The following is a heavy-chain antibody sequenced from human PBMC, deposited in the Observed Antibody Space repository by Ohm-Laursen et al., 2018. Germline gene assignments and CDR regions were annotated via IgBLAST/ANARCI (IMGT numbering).Heavy chain of an antibody. CDR3: ATNSTEGGWFDP. J-gene: IGHJ5*02. CDR2: INHSGNT. D-gene: IGHD1-14*01. CDR1: GGSFSGYY. Sequence: SETLSLTCAVYGGSFSGYYWSWIRQPPGKGLEWIGEINHSGNTNYNPSLKSRVTISVDTSKNQFSLKLSSVTAADTAVYYCATNSTEGGWFDPWGQGTLVTVSS. V-gene: IGHV4-34*01.